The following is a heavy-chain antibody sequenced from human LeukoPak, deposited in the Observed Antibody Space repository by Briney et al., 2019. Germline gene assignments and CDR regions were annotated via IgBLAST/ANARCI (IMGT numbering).Heavy chain of an antibody. J-gene: IGHJ6*03. CDR3: ARGRGCSGGSCDYYYMDV. CDR2: MNPNSGNT. D-gene: IGHD2-15*01. V-gene: IGHV1-8*01. Sequence: GASVTVSCKASGYTFTSYDINWVRQATGQGLEWMGWMNPNSGNTGYAQKFQGRVTMTRNTSISTAYMELSSLRSEDTAVYYCARGRGCSGGSCDYYYMDVWGKGTTVTVSS. CDR1: GYTFTSYD.